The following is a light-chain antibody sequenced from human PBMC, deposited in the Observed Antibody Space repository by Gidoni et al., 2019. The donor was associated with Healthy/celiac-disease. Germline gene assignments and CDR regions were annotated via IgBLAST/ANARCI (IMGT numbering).Light chain of an antibody. CDR3: QQYYSRPGT. CDR1: QSVLYSSNNKNY. Sequence: IVMTQAPDSLAVSLGERATINCKSSQSVLYSSNNKNYLAWYQQKPGQPPKLLIYWASTRESGVPDRFSGSGSGTDFTLTISSLQAEDVAVYYCQQYYSRPGTFGPGTKVDIK. CDR2: WAS. J-gene: IGKJ3*01. V-gene: IGKV4-1*01.